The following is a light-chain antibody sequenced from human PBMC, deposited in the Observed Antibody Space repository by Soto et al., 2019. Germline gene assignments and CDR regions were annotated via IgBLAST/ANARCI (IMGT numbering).Light chain of an antibody. J-gene: IGKJ2*01. CDR3: QQSYSAPYT. CDR1: QSLNTH. CDR2: AAS. V-gene: IGKV1-39*01. Sequence: DIQMTQSPSSLSASVGDRVTITCRASQSLNTHLTWYQQKPGKAPKLLIYAASTLQGGVPSRFSGSGSATDFTLTISSLQPEDFATYFCQQSYSAPYTFGQWTRLEIK.